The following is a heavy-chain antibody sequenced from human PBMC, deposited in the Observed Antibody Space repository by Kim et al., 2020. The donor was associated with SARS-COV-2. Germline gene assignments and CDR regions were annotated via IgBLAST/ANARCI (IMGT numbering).Heavy chain of an antibody. CDR3: AKYNDFGDYGLLCPLHI. J-gene: IGHJ3*02. CDR1: GFTVNHPA. CDR2: ISGIGNT. D-gene: IGHD4-17*01. V-gene: IGHV3-23*01. Sequence: GGSLRLSCAASGFTVNHPAMRWVRQAPGKGLEWVSGISGIGNTYSLDSVQGRFTLSRDNSENTLYLQMNSLRVGDTAVYYCAKYNDFGDYGLLCPLHIWGNGTMVTVSS.